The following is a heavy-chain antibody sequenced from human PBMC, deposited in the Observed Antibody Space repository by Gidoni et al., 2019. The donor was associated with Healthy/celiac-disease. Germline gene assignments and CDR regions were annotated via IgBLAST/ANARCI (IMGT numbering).Heavy chain of an antibody. D-gene: IGHD3-10*01. CDR3: TTANPWFGELTR. Sequence: EVQLVESGGGLVKPGGSLRLSCAASGFTFSNAWMSWVRQAPGKGLEWVGRIKSKTDGGTTDYAAPVKGRFTISRDDSKNTLYLQMNSLKTEDTAVYYCTTANPWFGELTRWGQGTLVTVSS. CDR2: IKSKTDGGTT. V-gene: IGHV3-15*01. CDR1: GFTFSNAW. J-gene: IGHJ4*02.